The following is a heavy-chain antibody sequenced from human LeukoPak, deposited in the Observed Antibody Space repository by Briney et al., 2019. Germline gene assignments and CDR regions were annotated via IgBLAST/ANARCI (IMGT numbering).Heavy chain of an antibody. CDR2: IYYTGST. V-gene: IGHV4-31*03. Sequence: SETLSLTCTVSGGSISSGGYYWSWIRQHPGKALEWIGYIYYTGSTYYNPSLKSRVTISVDTSENQFSLKLGSVTAADTAVYYCARADYGGSYFDSWGQGTLVTVSS. CDR3: ARADYGGSYFDS. J-gene: IGHJ4*02. CDR1: GGSISSGGYY. D-gene: IGHD4-23*01.